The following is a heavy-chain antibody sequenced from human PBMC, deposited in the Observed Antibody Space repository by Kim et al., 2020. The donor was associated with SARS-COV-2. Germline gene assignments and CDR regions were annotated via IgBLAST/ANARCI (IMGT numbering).Heavy chain of an antibody. CDR1: GYSFTSYW. Sequence: GESLKISCKGSGYSFTSYWISWVRQMPRKGLEWMGRIDPSDSYTNYSPSFQGHVTISADKSISTAYLQWSSLKASDTAMYYCARLTQERLLWFGERGLHWFDPWGQGTLVTVSS. D-gene: IGHD3-10*01. CDR3: ARLTQERLLWFGERGLHWFDP. V-gene: IGHV5-10-1*01. J-gene: IGHJ5*02. CDR2: IDPSDSYT.